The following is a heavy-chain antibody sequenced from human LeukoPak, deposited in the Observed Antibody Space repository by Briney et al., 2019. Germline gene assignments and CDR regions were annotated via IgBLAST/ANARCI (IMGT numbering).Heavy chain of an antibody. Sequence: GRSLRLSCAASGFTFGSYCMHWVRQAPGKGLEWVAIIWYDGNNKYYGDSVKGRFTISRDNSKNTPYLQMSSLRAEDTAVYYCAKDLGGYGAYGYFDFWGQGTVVIVSS. V-gene: IGHV3-33*06. CDR1: GFTFGSYC. D-gene: IGHD4-17*01. J-gene: IGHJ4*02. CDR3: AKDLGGYGAYGYFDF. CDR2: IWYDGNNK.